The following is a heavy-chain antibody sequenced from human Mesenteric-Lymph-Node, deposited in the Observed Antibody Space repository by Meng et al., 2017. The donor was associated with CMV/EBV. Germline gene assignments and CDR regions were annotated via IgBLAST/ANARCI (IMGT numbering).Heavy chain of an antibody. D-gene: IGHD3-9*01. Sequence: GESLKISCAASGFTFSSYAMHWVRQAPGKGLEWVAVISYDGSNKYYADSVKGRFTISRDNSKNTLYLQMNSLRAEDTAVYYCARDKNYDILTGYYLSFADYWGQGTLVTVSS. J-gene: IGHJ4*02. CDR2: ISYDGSNK. V-gene: IGHV3-30-3*01. CDR3: ARDKNYDILTGYYLSFADY. CDR1: GFTFSSYA.